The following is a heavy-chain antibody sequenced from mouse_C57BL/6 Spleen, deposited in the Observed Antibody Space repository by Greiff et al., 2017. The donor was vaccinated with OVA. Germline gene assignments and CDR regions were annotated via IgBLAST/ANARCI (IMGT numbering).Heavy chain of an antibody. CDR2: FHPYHDDT. Sequence: VKLQESGAELVKPGASVKMSCKASGYTFTTYPIEWLKQNHGQSLEWIGNFHPYHDDTKYNDKFKGKATLTVEKSSSTVSLELSRLTSDDSAVYYWESRGYYGSWFAYWGQGTLVTVSA. V-gene: IGHV1-47*01. J-gene: IGHJ3*01. CDR1: GYTFTTYP. D-gene: IGHD1-1*01. CDR3: ESRGYYGSWFAY.